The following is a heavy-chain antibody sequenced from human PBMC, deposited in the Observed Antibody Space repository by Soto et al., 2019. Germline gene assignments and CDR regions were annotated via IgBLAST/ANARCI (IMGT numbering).Heavy chain of an antibody. CDR3: AKADTVVVPAAMTQNFDY. CDR1: GFTVSSNY. V-gene: IGHV3-23*01. D-gene: IGHD2-2*01. Sequence: GGSLRLSCAASGFTVSSNYMSWVRQAPGKGLEWVSTISGGGGNTYYADSVKGRFTISRDNSKNTLYLQMNSLRAEDTAVYYCAKADTVVVPAAMTQNFDYWGQGTLVTVSS. J-gene: IGHJ4*02. CDR2: ISGGGGNT.